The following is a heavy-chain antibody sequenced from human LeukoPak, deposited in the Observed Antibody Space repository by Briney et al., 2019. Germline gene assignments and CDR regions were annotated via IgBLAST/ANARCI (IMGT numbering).Heavy chain of an antibody. D-gene: IGHD3-10*02. Sequence: PAASMKVSCKASGCTFRSYAISWVRQAPGQGLEWMGGIIPIFGTANYAQKFQGRVTITADESTSTAYMELSSLRSEDTAVYYCARDRAVLLCPWGQGTLVTVSS. V-gene: IGHV1-69*13. CDR1: GCTFRSYA. J-gene: IGHJ5*02. CDR3: ARDRAVLLCP. CDR2: IIPIFGTA.